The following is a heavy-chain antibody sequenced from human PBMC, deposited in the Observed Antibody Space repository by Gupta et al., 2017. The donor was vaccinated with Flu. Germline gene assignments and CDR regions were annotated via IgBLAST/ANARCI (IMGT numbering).Heavy chain of an antibody. V-gene: IGHV3-23*01. CDR2: IGGGGHTT. J-gene: IGHJ4*02. Sequence: EWVSTIGGGGHTTNYADSVMGRFTISRDNSKNTLYLQMNSLRGDDTAIYYCAKDRSGNPAIDYWGQGTLVTVSA. D-gene: IGHD4-23*01. CDR3: AKDRSGNPAIDY.